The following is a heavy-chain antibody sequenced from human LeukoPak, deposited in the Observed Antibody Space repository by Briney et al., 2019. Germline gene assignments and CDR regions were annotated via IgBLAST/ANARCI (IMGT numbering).Heavy chain of an antibody. J-gene: IGHJ4*02. D-gene: IGHD3-22*01. CDR3: ARQYYDSSGYYPWYFDY. CDR1: GGSISSSGYY. CDR2: IYYSGST. Sequence: PSETLSLTCTVSGGSISSSGYYWGWIRQPPGKGLEWIASIYYSGSTYYNQSLKSRLIISVDTSTNQFSLKLTSVTAADTAMYCCARQYYDSSGYYPWYFDYWGQGTLVTVSS. V-gene: IGHV4-39*01.